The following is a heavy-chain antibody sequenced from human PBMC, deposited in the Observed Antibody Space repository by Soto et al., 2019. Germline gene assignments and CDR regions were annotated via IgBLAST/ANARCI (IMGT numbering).Heavy chain of an antibody. J-gene: IGHJ4*02. Sequence: QVQLQQWGAGLLKPSETLSLTCAVYGGSFSGYYWSWIRQPPGKGLEWIGEINHSGSTNYNPSLKSRVTISVDTSKNQFSLKLSSVTAADTAVYYCARVPVGYCSGGSCHFDYWGQGTLVTVSS. CDR1: GGSFSGYY. V-gene: IGHV4-34*01. CDR3: ARVPVGYCSGGSCHFDY. CDR2: INHSGST. D-gene: IGHD2-15*01.